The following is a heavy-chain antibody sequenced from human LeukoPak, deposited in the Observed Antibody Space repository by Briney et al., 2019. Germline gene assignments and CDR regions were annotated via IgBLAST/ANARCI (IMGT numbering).Heavy chain of an antibody. Sequence: GGSLRLSCAASGFTFSSYSMNWVRQAPGKGLEWVSYISSSSSTIYYADSVKGRFTISRDNAKNSLYLQMNSLRAEDTAVYYCARFDRGSGWYYFDYWGQGTLVTVSS. CDR3: ARFDRGSGWYYFDY. D-gene: IGHD6-19*01. J-gene: IGHJ4*02. CDR1: GFTFSSYS. CDR2: ISSSSSTI. V-gene: IGHV3-48*01.